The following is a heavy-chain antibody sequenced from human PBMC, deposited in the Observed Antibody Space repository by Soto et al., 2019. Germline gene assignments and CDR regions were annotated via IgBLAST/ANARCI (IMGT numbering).Heavy chain of an antibody. V-gene: IGHV3-30*18. D-gene: IGHD6-19*01. CDR2: ISYDGSNK. CDR3: AKSGPQWPTSSYYFDY. Sequence: QVQLVESGGGVVQPGRSLRLSCAASGFTFSSYGMHWVRQAPGKGLEWGAVISYDGSNKYYADSVKGRFTISRDNSKNTLYLQMNSLRAEDTAVYYCAKSGPQWPTSSYYFDYWGQGTLVTVSS. CDR1: GFTFSSYG. J-gene: IGHJ4*02.